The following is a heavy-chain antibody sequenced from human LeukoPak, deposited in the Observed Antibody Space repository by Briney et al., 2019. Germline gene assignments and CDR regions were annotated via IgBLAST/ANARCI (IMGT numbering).Heavy chain of an antibody. CDR1: GGTFSSYA. CDR3: ARVPRGRITIFGVVRSWFDP. Sequence: SVKASCKASGGTFSSYAISWVRQAPGQGLEWMGRIIPILGIANYAQKFQGRVTITADKSTSTAYMELSSLRSDDTAVYYCARVPRGRITIFGVVRSWFDPWGQGTLVTVSS. D-gene: IGHD3-3*01. J-gene: IGHJ5*02. CDR2: IIPILGIA. V-gene: IGHV1-69*04.